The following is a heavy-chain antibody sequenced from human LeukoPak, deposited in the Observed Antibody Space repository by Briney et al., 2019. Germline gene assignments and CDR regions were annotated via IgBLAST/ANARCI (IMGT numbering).Heavy chain of an antibody. J-gene: IGHJ2*01. D-gene: IGHD5-18*01. Sequence: ASVKVSCKASGYTFTSYYMHWVRQAPGQGLEWMGIINPSGGSTSYAQKFQGRVTMTRDTSTSTVYMELSSLRSEDTAVYFCARRRGYSHHPDDWYFDLWGRGTLVIVSS. CDR1: GYTFTSYY. CDR3: ARRRGYSHHPDDWYFDL. V-gene: IGHV1-46*01. CDR2: INPSGGST.